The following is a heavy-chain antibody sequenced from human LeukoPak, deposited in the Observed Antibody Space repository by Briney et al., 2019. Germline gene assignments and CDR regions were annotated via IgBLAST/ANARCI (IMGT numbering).Heavy chain of an antibody. D-gene: IGHD6-13*01. Sequence: SETLSLTCAVYGGSFSGYYWSWIPQPPGKVLEWIGEINHSGSTNYNPSLKSRVTISEDTSKNQFSLKLSSVTAAETGVYYCARGHVAAADPRRQYRNNYMDVWGKGTTVTVSS. J-gene: IGHJ6*03. CDR1: GGSFSGYY. CDR2: INHSGST. V-gene: IGHV4-34*01. CDR3: ARGHVAAADPRRQYRNNYMDV.